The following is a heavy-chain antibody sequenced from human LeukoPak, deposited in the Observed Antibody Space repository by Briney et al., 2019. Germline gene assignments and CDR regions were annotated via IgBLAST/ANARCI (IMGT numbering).Heavy chain of an antibody. Sequence: GGSLRLSCVASGFTFSSYAIHWVRQAPGKGLEWVAVISYDGTNKYYADSVKGRFTISRDNSKNTLYLQMNSLRVEDTAVYYCARVEAYCGGDCYLDYWGQGTLVTVSS. V-gene: IGHV3-30-3*01. CDR3: ARVEAYCGGDCYLDY. J-gene: IGHJ4*02. CDR1: GFTFSSYA. D-gene: IGHD2-21*02. CDR2: ISYDGTNK.